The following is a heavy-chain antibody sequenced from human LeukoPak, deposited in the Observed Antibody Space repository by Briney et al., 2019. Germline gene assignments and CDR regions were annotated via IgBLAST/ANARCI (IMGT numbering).Heavy chain of an antibody. Sequence: PGGSLRLSCAASGLTFSSSGMHWVRQAPGKGLEWMGGFDPEDGETIYAQKFQGRVTMTEDTSTDTAYMELSSLRSEDTAVYYCATGAYWGQGTLVTVSS. J-gene: IGHJ4*02. CDR1: GLTFSSSG. V-gene: IGHV1-24*01. CDR3: ATGAY. CDR2: FDPEDGET.